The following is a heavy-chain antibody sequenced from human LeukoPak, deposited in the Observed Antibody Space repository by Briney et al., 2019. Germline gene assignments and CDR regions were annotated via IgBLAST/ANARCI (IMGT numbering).Heavy chain of an antibody. D-gene: IGHD6-19*01. CDR1: GGSISSYY. J-gene: IGHJ4*02. CDR2: IYTSGST. V-gene: IGHV4-4*07. Sequence: PSETLSLTCTVSGGSISSYYWSWIRQPAGKGLEWIGRIYTSGSTNYNPSLKSRVTMSVDTSKNQFSLKLSSVTAADTAVYYCARDYSSGWYPLRGGMNYFDYWGQGTLVTVSS. CDR3: ARDYSSGWYPLRGGMNYFDY.